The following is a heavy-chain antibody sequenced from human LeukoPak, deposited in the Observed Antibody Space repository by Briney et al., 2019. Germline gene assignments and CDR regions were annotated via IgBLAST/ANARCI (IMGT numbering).Heavy chain of an antibody. J-gene: IGHJ4*02. Sequence: PSETLSLTCSVSGASISSYYWNWIRQPPGKRLEWIGNIYTSGSTNYNPSLKSRVTISVDTSKNQFSLKLSSVTAADTAVYYCAIGLGYCTNGVCYTFDYWGQGTLVTVSS. CDR2: IYTSGST. CDR3: AIGLGYCTNGVCYTFDY. D-gene: IGHD2-8*01. CDR1: GASISSYY. V-gene: IGHV4-4*08.